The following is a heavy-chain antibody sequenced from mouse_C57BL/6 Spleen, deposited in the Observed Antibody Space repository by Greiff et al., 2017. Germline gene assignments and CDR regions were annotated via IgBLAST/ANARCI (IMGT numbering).Heavy chain of an antibody. J-gene: IGHJ1*03. Sequence: VQLQQSGPELVKPGASVKIPCKASGYTFTDYNMDWVKQSHGKSLEWIGDINPNNGGTIYNQKFKGKATLTVDKSSSTAYMELRSLTSEDTAVYYCARKGDYGSSYGYWYFDVWGTGTTVTVSS. CDR3: ARKGDYGSSYGYWYFDV. CDR1: GYTFTDYN. V-gene: IGHV1-18*01. CDR2: INPNNGGT. D-gene: IGHD1-1*01.